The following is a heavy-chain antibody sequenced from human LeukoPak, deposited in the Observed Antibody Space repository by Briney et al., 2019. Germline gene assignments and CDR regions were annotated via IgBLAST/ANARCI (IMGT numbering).Heavy chain of an antibody. J-gene: IGHJ4*02. CDR1: GGSISRYY. Sequence: PTETLSLTCAVSGGSISRYYWNWIRQPPGERLEWIGWIHYSGSTAYNPSLESRVTMSVDTSKNHISLKMTSVTASDTATYYCARWGYFDSSAYFVVDYWGQGVLVTVSS. D-gene: IGHD3-22*01. CDR3: ARWGYFDSSAYFVVDY. V-gene: IGHV4-59*01. CDR2: IHYSGST.